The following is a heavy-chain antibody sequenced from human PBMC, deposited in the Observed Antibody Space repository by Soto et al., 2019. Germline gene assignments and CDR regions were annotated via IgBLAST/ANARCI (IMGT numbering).Heavy chain of an antibody. CDR3: ARFNLGDDY. Sequence: QVQLVQSGAEVRKPGSSVKVSCQASGGTFSNSTVTWVRQAPGQGLEWMGRLIHILGFANYAQKIRGRLTITADKSTTTAYMELRSLRSEDTAIYYCARFNLGDDYWGQGTLVTVSS. CDR2: LIHILGFA. J-gene: IGHJ4*02. D-gene: IGHD5-12*01. V-gene: IGHV1-69*02. CDR1: GGTFSNST.